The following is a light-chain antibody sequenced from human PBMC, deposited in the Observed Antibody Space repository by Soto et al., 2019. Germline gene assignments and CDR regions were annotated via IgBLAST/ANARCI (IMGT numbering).Light chain of an antibody. CDR2: DVT. V-gene: IGLV2-14*03. Sequence: QSALTQPASVSGSPGRSVTISCTGTSTDVGDFNYVSWYQHLPGRAPKLIIYDVTNRPSGISYRFSASKSGRTASLTISGLQAEDKAEYYCSSYSSSTTHVVFGGGTKLTVL. CDR1: STDVGDFNY. CDR3: SSYSSSTTHVV. J-gene: IGLJ2*01.